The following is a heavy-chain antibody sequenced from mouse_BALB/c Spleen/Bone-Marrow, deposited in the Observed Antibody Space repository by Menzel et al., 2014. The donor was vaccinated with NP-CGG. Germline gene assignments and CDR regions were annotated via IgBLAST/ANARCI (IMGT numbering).Heavy chain of an antibody. CDR1: GYTFTNYT. V-gene: IGHV1-4*01. D-gene: IGHD4-1*01. J-gene: IGHJ3*01. Sequence: QVQLQQSGAELARPGASVKMSCKASGYTFTNYTMQWIRQRPGQGLEWIGHIVPSSDYTNYNQNFKDKATLTADKSSSTVYMQLNSLTSEDFAVYYCAREARTGAWFAYWGQGTLVTVSA. CDR2: IVPSSDYT. CDR3: AREARTGAWFAY.